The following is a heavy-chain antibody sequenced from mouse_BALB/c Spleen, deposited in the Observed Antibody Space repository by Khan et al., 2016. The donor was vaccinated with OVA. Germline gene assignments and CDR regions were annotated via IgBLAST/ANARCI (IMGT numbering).Heavy chain of an antibody. D-gene: IGHD6-1*01. CDR3: AISASYWFFDV. V-gene: IGHV9-3-1*01. CDR1: GYTFTNYG. CDR2: INTYTGEP. Sequence: QIQLVQSGPELKKPGETVKISCKASGYTFTNYGMNWVKQAPGKGIKWMGWINTYTGEPTYADDFKGRFAFSLETSANPAYLQIKHLKNEDTATYFCAISASYWFFDVWGAGTTVTVSS. J-gene: IGHJ1*01.